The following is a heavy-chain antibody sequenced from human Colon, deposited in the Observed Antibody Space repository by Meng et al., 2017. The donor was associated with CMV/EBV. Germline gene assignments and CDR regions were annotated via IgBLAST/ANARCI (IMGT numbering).Heavy chain of an antibody. J-gene: IGHJ4*02. CDR1: GGSISSGRYY. CDR3: AHSGRDSSGSYYFDY. Sequence: TLSLTCTVSGGSISSGRYYWGWIRQPPGKALEWLALIYWNDDKRYSPSLKSRLTITKDTSKNQVVLTMTNMDPVDTATYYCAHSGRDSSGSYYFDYWGQGTLVTVSS. V-gene: IGHV2-5*01. D-gene: IGHD3-22*01. CDR2: IYWNDDK.